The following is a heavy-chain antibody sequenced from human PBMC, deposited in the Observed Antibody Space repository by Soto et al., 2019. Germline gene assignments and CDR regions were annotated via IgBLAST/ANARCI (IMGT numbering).Heavy chain of an antibody. D-gene: IGHD3-22*01. CDR3: ARDTSGGYYDSSGYYLGGDAFDI. V-gene: IGHV4-4*02. J-gene: IGHJ3*02. CDR2: IYHGGST. CDR1: GGSISSSNW. Sequence: QVQLQESGPGLVKPSGTLSLTCAVSGGSISSSNWWSWVRQPPGKGLEWIGEIYHGGSTNYNPSLKSRVTISVDKSKNQFSLKLSSVTAADTAVYYCARDTSGGYYDSSGYYLGGDAFDIWGQGTMVTVSS.